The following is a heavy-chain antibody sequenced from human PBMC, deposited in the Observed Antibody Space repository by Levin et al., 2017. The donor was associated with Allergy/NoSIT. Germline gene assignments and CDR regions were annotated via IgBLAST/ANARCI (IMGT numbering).Heavy chain of an antibody. V-gene: IGHV4-34*01. CDR1: GGSFSGYY. Sequence: SETLSLTCAVYGGSFSGYYWSWIRQPPGKGLEWIGEINHSGSTNYNPSLKSRVTISVDTSKNQFSLKLSSVTAADTAVYYCARWVAAAGTQGNYYDGMDVWGQGTTVTVSS. D-gene: IGHD6-13*01. J-gene: IGHJ6*02. CDR2: INHSGST. CDR3: ARWVAAAGTQGNYYDGMDV.